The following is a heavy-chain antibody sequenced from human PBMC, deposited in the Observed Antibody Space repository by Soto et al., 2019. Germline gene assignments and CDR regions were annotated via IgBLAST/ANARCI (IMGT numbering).Heavy chain of an antibody. J-gene: IGHJ6*02. CDR3: ARXSYGSGSYYYYYYGMDV. CDR2: TYYRSKWYN. CDR1: GDSVSSNSAA. D-gene: IGHD3-10*01. Sequence: SQTPSLTCAISGDSVSSNSAAWNWIRQSPSRGLEWLGRTYYRSKWYNDYAVSVKSRITINPDTSKNQFSLQLNSVTPEDTAVYYCARXSYGSGSYYYYYYGMDVWGPGTTVTVSS. V-gene: IGHV6-1*01.